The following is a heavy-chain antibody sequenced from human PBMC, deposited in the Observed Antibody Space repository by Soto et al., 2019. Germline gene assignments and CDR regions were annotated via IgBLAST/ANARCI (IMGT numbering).Heavy chain of an antibody. CDR3: EKERDYGAESYYYRMDV. CDR1: GFTFDDSA. D-gene: IGHD4-17*01. V-gene: IGHV3-9*01. J-gene: IGHJ6*02. CDR2: ISWNSGSI. Sequence: EVQLVESGGGLVQPGRYLRLYCAASGFTFDDSAMHWVRQAPGKGLEWVSGISWNSGSIGYADSVKGRFTIARDNAKNSLYLQMNNLRAEDTALYYCEKERDYGAESYYYRMDVWDQVTTVTVAS.